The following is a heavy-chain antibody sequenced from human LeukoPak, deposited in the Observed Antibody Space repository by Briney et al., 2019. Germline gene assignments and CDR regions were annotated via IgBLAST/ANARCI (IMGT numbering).Heavy chain of an antibody. D-gene: IGHD4-23*01. CDR1: GGSISSYY. J-gene: IGHJ4*02. Sequence: KASETLSLTCTVSGGSISSYYWSWIRQPPGKGLEWIGYIYYSGSTNYNPSLKSRVTISVVTSKNQFSLKLSSVTAADTAVYYCARDLGGNSDYWGQGTLVTVSS. CDR3: ARDLGGNSDY. V-gene: IGHV4-59*01. CDR2: IYYSGST.